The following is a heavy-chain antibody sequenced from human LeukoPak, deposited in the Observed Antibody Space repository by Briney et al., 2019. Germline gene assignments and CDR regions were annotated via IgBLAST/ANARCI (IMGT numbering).Heavy chain of an antibody. Sequence: GGSLGLSCAASGFTFSSYAMHWVRQAPGKGLEYVSAISSYGGSTYYADSVKGRFTISRDNSKNTLHLQMNSLRAEDTAVYYCAKFFAYCGGDCYSSGYFRHWGQGTLVTVSS. CDR3: AKFFAYCGGDCYSSGYFRH. V-gene: IGHV3-64*04. CDR2: ISSYGGST. J-gene: IGHJ1*01. CDR1: GFTFSSYA. D-gene: IGHD2-21*02.